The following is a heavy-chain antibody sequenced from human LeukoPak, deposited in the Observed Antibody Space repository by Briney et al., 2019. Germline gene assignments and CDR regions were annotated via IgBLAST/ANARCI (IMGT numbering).Heavy chain of an antibody. CDR3: ARCMAPGGFRITMVRGVMDV. Sequence: GASVKVSCKASGYTFTSYAMNWVRQAPGQGLEWMGWINTNTGNPTYAQGFTGRFVFSLDTSVSTAYLQISSLKAEDTAVYYCARCMAPGGFRITMVRGVMDVWGQGTTVTVSS. CDR1: GYTFTSYA. V-gene: IGHV7-4-1*02. J-gene: IGHJ6*02. CDR2: INTNTGNP. D-gene: IGHD3-10*01.